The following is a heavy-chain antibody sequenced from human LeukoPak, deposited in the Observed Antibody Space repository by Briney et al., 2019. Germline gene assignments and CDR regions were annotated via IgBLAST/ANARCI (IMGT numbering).Heavy chain of an antibody. CDR3: ARGVLTGYYEVPYFDY. CDR1: GGSISGSSYY. Sequence: SETLSLTCTVSGGSISGSSYYWSWIRQPPGKGLEWIGYIYYSGSTNYNPSLKSRVTISVDTSKNQFSLKLSSVTAADTAVYYCARGVLTGYYEVPYFDYWGQGTLVTVSS. J-gene: IGHJ4*02. V-gene: IGHV4-61*01. CDR2: IYYSGST. D-gene: IGHD3-9*01.